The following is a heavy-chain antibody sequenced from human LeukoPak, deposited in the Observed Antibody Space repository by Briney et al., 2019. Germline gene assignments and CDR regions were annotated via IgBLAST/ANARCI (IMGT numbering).Heavy chain of an antibody. CDR2: ISGSGGST. V-gene: IGHV3-23*01. D-gene: IGHD6-6*01. CDR3: AKYSSSSSYYYGMDV. J-gene: IGHJ6*02. Sequence: PGGSLRLSCEASGFNFDTSAMNWVRQVPGKGLEWVSTISGSGGSTYQADSVKGRFTISRDNSKNTLSLQMNSLRAEDTAVYYCAKYSSSSSYYYGMDVWGQGTTVTVSS. CDR1: GFNFDTSA.